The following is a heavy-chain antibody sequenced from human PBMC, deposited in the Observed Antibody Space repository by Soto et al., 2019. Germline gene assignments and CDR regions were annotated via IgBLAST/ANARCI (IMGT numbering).Heavy chain of an antibody. J-gene: IGHJ6*02. D-gene: IGHD5-18*01. CDR1: GGTFSSYA. Sequence: ASVKVSCKASGGTFSSYAISWVRQAPGQGLEWMGGIIPISGTSNYAHKFKGRVTITADKSTSTAYMELSSLRSEDTAVYYCARVTATVDTAMAHYYYYGMDVWGQGTTVTVSS. CDR2: IIPISGTS. CDR3: ARVTATVDTAMAHYYYYGMDV. V-gene: IGHV1-69*06.